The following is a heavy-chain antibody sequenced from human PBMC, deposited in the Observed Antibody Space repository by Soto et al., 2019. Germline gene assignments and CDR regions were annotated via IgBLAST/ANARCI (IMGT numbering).Heavy chain of an antibody. CDR2: INPKSDDT. J-gene: IGHJ5*02. CDR1: GYSFSDNQ. Sequence: ASVKVSCKASGYSFSDNQIQWLRRAPGQGLEWMGRINPKSDDTDYAQKFQGRVTMTRDTSIDTAYLELTGLTSDDTAIYYCARKHSLDYIRWGLDPWGQGTLVP. D-gene: IGHD4-4*01. V-gene: IGHV1-2*02. CDR3: ARKHSLDYIRWGLDP.